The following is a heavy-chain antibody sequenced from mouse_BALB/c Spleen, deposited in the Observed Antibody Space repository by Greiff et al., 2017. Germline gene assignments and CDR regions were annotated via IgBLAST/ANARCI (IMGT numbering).Heavy chain of an antibody. CDR3: AREGRVGRWRDAMDY. V-gene: IGHV1S137*01. CDR1: GYTFTDYA. D-gene: IGHD3-3*01. J-gene: IGHJ4*01. CDR2: ISTYYGDT. Sequence: QVQLQQSGAELVRPGVSVKISCKGSGYTFTDYAMHWVKQSHAKSLEWIGVISTYYGDTSYNQKFKGKATMTVDKSSSTAYMELARLTSEDSAIYYCAREGRVGRWRDAMDYWGQGTSVTVSS.